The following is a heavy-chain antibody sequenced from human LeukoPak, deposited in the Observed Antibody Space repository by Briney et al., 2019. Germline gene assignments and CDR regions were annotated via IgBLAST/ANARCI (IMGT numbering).Heavy chain of an antibody. CDR3: ARSGGGRLLWFGAARETHAFDI. D-gene: IGHD3-10*01. CDR2: IYTSGST. V-gene: IGHV4-61*02. Sequence: SETLSLTCTVSGGSISSGSYSWSWIRQPAGKGLEWIGRIYTSGSTNYNPSLKSRVTMSVDTSKNQFSLKLSSVTAADTAVYYCARSGGGRLLWFGAARETHAFDIWGQGTMVTVSS. J-gene: IGHJ3*02. CDR1: GGSISSGSYS.